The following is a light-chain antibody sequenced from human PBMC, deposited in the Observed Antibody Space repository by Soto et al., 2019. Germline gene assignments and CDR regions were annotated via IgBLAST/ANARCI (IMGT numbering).Light chain of an antibody. V-gene: IGKV3-20*01. Sequence: IVLTQSPGTLSLSPGERATLSCRASQSVSSNFLAWYQQKPGQAPRLLSYGASSRATGIPDRFSGSGSGTDFTLTISRLEPEDFAVYYCQQCGSSTWTFGQGTKVEIK. CDR1: QSVSSNF. J-gene: IGKJ1*01. CDR3: QQCGSSTWT. CDR2: GAS.